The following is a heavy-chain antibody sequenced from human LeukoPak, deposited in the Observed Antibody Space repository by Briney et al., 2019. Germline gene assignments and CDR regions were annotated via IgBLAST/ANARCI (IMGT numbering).Heavy chain of an antibody. CDR3: ARGNLQQWLVLGY. CDR1: GFTFSSYW. CDR2: IDTYGTVT. V-gene: IGHV3-74*01. Sequence: GGSLRLSCAASGFTFSSYWMHWVRQAPGKGLVWVSRIDTYGTVTDYADSVKGRFTISRDNSKNTLYLQMNSLRAEDTAVYYCARGNLQQWLVLGYWGQGTLVTVSS. D-gene: IGHD6-19*01. J-gene: IGHJ4*02.